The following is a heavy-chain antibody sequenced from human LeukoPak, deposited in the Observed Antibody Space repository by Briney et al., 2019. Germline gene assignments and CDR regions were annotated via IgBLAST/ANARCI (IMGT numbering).Heavy chain of an antibody. CDR2: ISAYNGNT. D-gene: IGHD3-16*01. CDR1: GYTFTSYG. V-gene: IGHV1-18*04. CDR3: ARGYDYVWGSSEFDY. Sequence: ASVKVSCKAAGYTFTSYGISWVRQAPGQGLEWMGWISAYNGNTNYAQKLQGRVTMTTDTSTSTVYMELRSLRSDDTAVYYCARGYDYVWGSSEFDYWGQGTLVTVSS. J-gene: IGHJ4*02.